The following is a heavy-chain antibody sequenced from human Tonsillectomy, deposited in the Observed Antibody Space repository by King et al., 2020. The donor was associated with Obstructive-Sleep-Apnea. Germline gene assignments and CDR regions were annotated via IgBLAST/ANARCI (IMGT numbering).Heavy chain of an antibody. CDR3: VKDRHSSSWYYFEY. CDR1: GFTFDDYA. J-gene: IGHJ4*02. V-gene: IGHV3-9*01. CDR2: IGWNSGEL. D-gene: IGHD6-13*01. Sequence: VQLVESGGGLVQPGRSLRLSCAASGFTFDDYAMHWGRQAPGKGLEWVLGIGWNSGELGIPDSVKGRFTISRDNAKNSLVLQMNSLRAEDTALYYCVKDRHSSSWYYFEYWGQGTLVTVSS.